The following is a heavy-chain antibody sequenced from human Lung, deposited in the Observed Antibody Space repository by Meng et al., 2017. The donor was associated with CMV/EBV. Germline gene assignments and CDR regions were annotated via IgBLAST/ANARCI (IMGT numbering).Heavy chain of an antibody. J-gene: IGHJ6*02. CDR1: GGPITNEY. D-gene: IGHD3-3*01. CDR3: ARMDRDFWSGYYPGGMDV. V-gene: IGHV4-59*01. CDR2: IHYSGSP. Sequence: SXTXSLXCTVSGGPITNEYWNWIRQPPGKGLEWIGYIHYSGSPDYNPSLKSRVTISVDMSKKQFSLILRSVTAADTAVYYCARMDRDFWSGYYPGGMDVWXQGTTVTVSS.